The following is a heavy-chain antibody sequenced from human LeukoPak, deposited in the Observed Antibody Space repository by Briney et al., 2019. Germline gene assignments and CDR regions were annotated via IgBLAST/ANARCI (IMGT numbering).Heavy chain of an antibody. Sequence: PGGSLRLSCAASGFTFSSYVMSWVRQAPGKGLEWVSAITGDSHSTYYADSMKGRFTISRDNSKNTLYVQMNSLRAEDTAVYYCAKGSSGARPYFFDYWGQGTLIKVSS. V-gene: IGHV3-23*01. CDR1: GFTFSSYV. CDR3: AKGSSGARPYFFDY. CDR2: ITGDSHST. J-gene: IGHJ4*02.